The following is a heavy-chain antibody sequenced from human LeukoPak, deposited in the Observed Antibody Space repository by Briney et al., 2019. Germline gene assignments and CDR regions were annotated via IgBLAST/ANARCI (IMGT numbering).Heavy chain of an antibody. J-gene: IGHJ4*02. Sequence: PSETLSLTCTVSSGSISSSSYYWGWIRQPPGKGLEWIGSIYYSGSTYYNPSLKSRVTISVDTSKNQFSLKLSSVTAADTAVYYCARQEVVGATGGDYWGQGTLVTVSS. CDR1: SGSISSSSYY. CDR3: ARQEVVGATGGDY. CDR2: IYYSGST. D-gene: IGHD1-26*01. V-gene: IGHV4-39*01.